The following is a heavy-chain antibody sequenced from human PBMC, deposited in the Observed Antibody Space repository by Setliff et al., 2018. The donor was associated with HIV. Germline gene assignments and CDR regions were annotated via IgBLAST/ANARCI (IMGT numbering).Heavy chain of an antibody. CDR1: GYMFTDYY. CDR2: INPKSGDT. V-gene: IGHV1-2*02. J-gene: IGHJ4*02. D-gene: IGHD6-19*01. CDR3: TRGTAVADTNTQPFKY. Sequence: GASVKVSCKASGYMFTDYYIHWVRQAPGQGLEWMGWINPKSGDTKYGQSFQGRVTMTRDTSISTAYMNLSGLRSNDTAVYYCTRGTAVADTNTQPFKYWGQGAPVTVSS.